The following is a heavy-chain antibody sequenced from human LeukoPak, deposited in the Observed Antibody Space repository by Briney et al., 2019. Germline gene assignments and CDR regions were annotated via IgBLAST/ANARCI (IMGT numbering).Heavy chain of an antibody. D-gene: IGHD5-12*01. J-gene: IGHJ6*03. Sequence: ASVKVSCKASRYTFNLYGVNWVRQAPGQGLEWMGWISGFNGHTKYAQNLQDRVTMTTDTSTSTAYMELRSLRSDDTAVYYCARAWLRRKFYYYMDVWGKGTTVTVSS. CDR1: RYTFNLYG. CDR3: ARAWLRRKFYYYMDV. V-gene: IGHV1-18*01. CDR2: ISGFNGHT.